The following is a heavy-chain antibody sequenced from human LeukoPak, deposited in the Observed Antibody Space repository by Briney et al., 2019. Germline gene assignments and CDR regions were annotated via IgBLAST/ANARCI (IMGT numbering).Heavy chain of an antibody. J-gene: IGHJ4*02. Sequence: SETLSLTCAVYGGSFSGYYWSWIRQPPGKGLEWIGEINHSGSTNYNPSLTSRVTISVDTSKNQFSLKLSSVTAADTAVYYCARGRRIYGSGNIHGYWGQGTLVTVSS. CDR1: GGSFSGYY. D-gene: IGHD3-10*01. V-gene: IGHV4-34*01. CDR2: INHSGST. CDR3: ARGRRIYGSGNIHGY.